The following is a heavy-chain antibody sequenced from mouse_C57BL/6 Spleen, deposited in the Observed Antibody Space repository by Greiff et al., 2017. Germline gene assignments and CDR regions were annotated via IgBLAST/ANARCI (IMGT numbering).Heavy chain of an antibody. CDR1: GYTFTSYW. J-gene: IGHJ3*01. CDR2: IDPSDSST. V-gene: IGHV1-50*01. CDR3: AREAY. Sequence: QVQLQQPGAELVKPGASVKLSCKASGYTFTSYWMQWVKQRPGQGLEWIGEIDPSDSSTNYNQKFKGKATLTVDTSSSTAYMQLSSLTSEDSAVYYWAREAYWGQGTLVTVSA.